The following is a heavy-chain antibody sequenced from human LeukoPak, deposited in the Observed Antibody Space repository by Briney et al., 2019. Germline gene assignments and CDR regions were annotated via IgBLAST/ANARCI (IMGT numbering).Heavy chain of an antibody. Sequence: GASVKVSCKASGYTFTSYAMNWVRQAPGQGLEWMGWINTNTGNPTYAQGLTGRFVFPLDTSVSTAYLQISSLKAEDTAVYYCARDKYQLPYEIDYWGQGTLVTVSS. J-gene: IGHJ4*02. CDR2: INTNTGNP. D-gene: IGHD2-2*01. CDR3: ARDKYQLPYEIDY. CDR1: GYTFTSYA. V-gene: IGHV7-4-1*02.